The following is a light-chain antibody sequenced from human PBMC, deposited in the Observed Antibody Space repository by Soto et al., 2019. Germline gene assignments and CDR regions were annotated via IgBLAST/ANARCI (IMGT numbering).Light chain of an antibody. CDR1: QTINNRL. J-gene: IGKJ4*01. V-gene: IGKV1-39*01. Sequence: DMRMTQSPASLSASVGDTVTITCRASQTINNRLLNWYQQKPGEAPKLLIYAASSLQPGVPSTFSGGGSGKDFTPTTRSRQRDDVATYYCQKSSSTPPFFGGGTKFE. CDR2: AAS. CDR3: QKSSSTPPF.